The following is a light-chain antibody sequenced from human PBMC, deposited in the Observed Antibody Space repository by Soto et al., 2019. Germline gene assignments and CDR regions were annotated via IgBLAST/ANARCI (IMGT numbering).Light chain of an antibody. Sequence: DIRMTQSASTLSGSFGDRVTITWGASQTISSWLAWYQQKTGKAPKLLIYKASTLKSGVPSRFSGSGSGTEFNLTISSLQTDDFATYYCQHYNSYSEAFGQGTKVDIK. CDR1: QTISSW. J-gene: IGKJ1*01. V-gene: IGKV1-5*03. CDR2: KAS. CDR3: QHYNSYSEA.